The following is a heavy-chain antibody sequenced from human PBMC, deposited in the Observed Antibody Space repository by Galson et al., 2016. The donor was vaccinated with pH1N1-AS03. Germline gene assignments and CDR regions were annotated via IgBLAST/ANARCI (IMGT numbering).Heavy chain of an antibody. Sequence: SVKVSCKASGYIFTGFYVHWVRQAPGQGLEWMGWINPNNGVTNYAQKFQAWVTMTGDTSISTAYMELYGLKSEDTAVYYCARDPRGPCSSATCATTYYFGMDVWGQGTTVIVS. J-gene: IGHJ6*02. CDR1: GYIFTGFY. CDR3: ARDPRGPCSSATCATTYYFGMDV. CDR2: INPNNGVT. D-gene: IGHD1-26*01. V-gene: IGHV1-2*04.